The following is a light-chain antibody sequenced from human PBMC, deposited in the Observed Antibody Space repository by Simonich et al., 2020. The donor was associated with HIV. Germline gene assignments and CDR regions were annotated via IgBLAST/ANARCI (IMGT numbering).Light chain of an antibody. CDR1: QSISSW. CDR2: AAS. Sequence: DIQMTQSQSSVSASVVNRVTIPCRASQSISSWLAWYQQKPGRAPKLLIYAASSLQSGVPSRFTGSGSGTDFTLTITNLQPEDSATYYCQQANSFPITFGQGTRLEI. CDR3: QQANSFPIT. V-gene: IGKV1-12*01. J-gene: IGKJ5*01.